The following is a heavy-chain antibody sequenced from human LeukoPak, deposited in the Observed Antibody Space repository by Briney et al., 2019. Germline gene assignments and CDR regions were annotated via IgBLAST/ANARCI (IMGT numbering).Heavy chain of an antibody. V-gene: IGHV4-59*01. CDR2: IYYIGST. Sequence: SETLSLTCTVSGGSISSYYWSWIRQPPGKGLEWIGYIYYIGSTNYNPSLKSRVTISVDTSKNQFSLKLSSVTAADTAVYYCARGGSSSGWYSYFDYWGQGTLVTVSS. J-gene: IGHJ4*02. CDR3: ARGGSSSGWYSYFDY. D-gene: IGHD6-19*01. CDR1: GGSISSYY.